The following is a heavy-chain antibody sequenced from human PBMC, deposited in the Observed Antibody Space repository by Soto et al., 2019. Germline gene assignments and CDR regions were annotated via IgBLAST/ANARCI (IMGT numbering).Heavy chain of an antibody. D-gene: IGHD6-13*01. V-gene: IGHV3-15*01. CDR1: GFTFSSAW. J-gene: IGHJ6*02. CDR2: IKSKTDGGTT. CDR3: TTDQEQHYYYYYGMDV. Sequence: PGGSLRLSCAASGFTFSSAWMSWVRQAPGKGLEWVGRIKSKTDGGTTDYAAPVKGRFTISRDDSKNTLYLQMNSLKTEDTAVYYCTTDQEQHYYYYYGMDVWGQGTTVTVSS.